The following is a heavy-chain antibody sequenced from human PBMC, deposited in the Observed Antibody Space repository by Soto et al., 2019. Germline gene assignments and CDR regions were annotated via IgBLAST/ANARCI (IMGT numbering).Heavy chain of an antibody. D-gene: IGHD6-6*01. CDR3: ARRGRIAARSYYYGMDV. Sequence: ASVKVSCKASGYTFTGYCMHWVRQAPGQGLEWMGWINPNSGGTNYAQKFQGRVTMTRDTSISTAYMELSRLRSDDTAVYYCARRGRIAARSYYYGMDVWGQGTTVTVSS. CDR1: GYTFTGYC. CDR2: INPNSGGT. J-gene: IGHJ6*02. V-gene: IGHV1-2*02.